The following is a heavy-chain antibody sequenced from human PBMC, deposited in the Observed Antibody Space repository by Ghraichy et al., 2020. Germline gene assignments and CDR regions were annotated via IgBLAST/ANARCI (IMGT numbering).Heavy chain of an antibody. CDR1: GFTFSNYN. CDR2: ISSSSTFI. V-gene: IGHV3-21*01. D-gene: IGHD3-22*01. CDR3: ARDDGSGFYTRTTTEF. Sequence: GVLRLSCAASGFTFSNYNMNWVRQTPRKGLEWVSSISSSSTFIYYADSVKGRFTISRDNAKNSLYLQMNSLGAEDTAVYYCARDDGSGFYTRTTTEFWGQGTLVTVSS. J-gene: IGHJ4*02.